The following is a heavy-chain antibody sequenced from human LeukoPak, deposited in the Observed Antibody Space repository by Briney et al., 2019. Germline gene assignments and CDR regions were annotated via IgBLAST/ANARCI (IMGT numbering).Heavy chain of an antibody. V-gene: IGHV1-2*02. D-gene: IGHD5-18*01. CDR2: INPNSGGT. CDR1: GYTFTVYY. CDR3: ASPKTPYTAMVSFDY. Sequence: GASVKVSCKASGYTFTVYYMHWVRQAPGQGLEWMGWINPNSGGTNYAQKFQGRVTMTRDTSISTAYMELSRLRSDDTAVYYCASPKTPYTAMVSFDYWGQGTLVTVSS. J-gene: IGHJ4*02.